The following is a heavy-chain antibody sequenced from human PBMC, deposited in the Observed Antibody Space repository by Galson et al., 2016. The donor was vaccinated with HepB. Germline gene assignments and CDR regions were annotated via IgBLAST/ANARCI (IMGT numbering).Heavy chain of an antibody. CDR3: ARDADGYYDFDY. Sequence: SLRLSCAVSGFTFGDFGMNWVRQAPGKGLEWVSHINNGAGVISYADSVKGRFTISRDNAENSLYLQMNGLTEEDTAYYYCARDADGYYDFDYWGQGALVTVSS. CDR1: GFTFGDFG. D-gene: IGHD3-22*01. CDR2: INNGAGVI. J-gene: IGHJ4*02. V-gene: IGHV3-48*02.